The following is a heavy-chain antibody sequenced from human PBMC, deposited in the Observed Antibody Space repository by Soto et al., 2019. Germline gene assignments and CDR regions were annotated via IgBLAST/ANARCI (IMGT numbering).Heavy chain of an antibody. J-gene: IGHJ4*02. Sequence: QVQLQESGPGLVKPSQTLSLTCTVSGGSISSGGYYWSWIRQHPGKGLEWIGYIYYSGSTYYNPSRKSRVTISVDTSQNQFSLQLSSVTAADTAVYYCARGTIFGVVITPLDYWGQGTLVTVSS. V-gene: IGHV4-31*03. CDR1: GGSISSGGYY. CDR2: IYYSGST. D-gene: IGHD3-3*01. CDR3: ARGTIFGVVITPLDY.